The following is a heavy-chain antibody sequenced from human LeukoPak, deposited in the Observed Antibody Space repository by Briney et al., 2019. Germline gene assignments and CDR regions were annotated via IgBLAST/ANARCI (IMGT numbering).Heavy chain of an antibody. D-gene: IGHD3-16*01. CDR3: ARGRYGPRLGN. J-gene: IGHJ4*02. CDR2: INNSGST. V-gene: IGHV4-34*01. Sequence: TSSGTLSLTCAVYGASFSDSYWSWIRQSPEKGLEWIGEINNSGSTSYNPSLNSRVIMSVDRSKNQFSLRLTSVTAADTAVYYCARGRYGPRLGNWGQGTLVTVSS. CDR1: GASFSDSY.